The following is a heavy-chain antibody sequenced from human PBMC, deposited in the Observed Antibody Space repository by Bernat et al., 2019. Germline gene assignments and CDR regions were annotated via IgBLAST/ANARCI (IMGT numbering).Heavy chain of an antibody. CDR3: ARESFSYGSGLDDAFDF. CDR1: GFPFSNYG. CDR2: LSYDGTNR. Sequence: QVRLVESGGGVVQPGRSLRLSCAASGFPFSNYGIHWVRQAPGKGLEWVAFLSYDGTNRYDADSVKDRITISRDNSKNTVYLQMNSLRVEDTAIYYCARESFSYGSGLDDAFDFWGQGTMVIVSS. J-gene: IGHJ3*01. D-gene: IGHD5-18*01. V-gene: IGHV3-30*03.